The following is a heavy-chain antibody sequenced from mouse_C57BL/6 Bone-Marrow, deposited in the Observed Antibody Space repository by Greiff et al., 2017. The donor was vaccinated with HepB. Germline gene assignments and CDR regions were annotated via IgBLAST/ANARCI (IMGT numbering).Heavy chain of an antibody. J-gene: IGHJ1*03. D-gene: IGHD1-1*01. CDR3: ARPYYYGSSYWYFDV. CDR1: GYTFTSYW. CDR2: IDPSDSYT. Sequence: VQLQQPGAELVKPGASVKLSCKASGYTFTSYWMQWVKQRPGQGLEWIGEIDPSDSYTNYNQKFQGKATLTVDTSSSTAYMQLSSLTSEDSAVYYCARPYYYGSSYWYFDVWGTGTTVTVSS. V-gene: IGHV1-50*01.